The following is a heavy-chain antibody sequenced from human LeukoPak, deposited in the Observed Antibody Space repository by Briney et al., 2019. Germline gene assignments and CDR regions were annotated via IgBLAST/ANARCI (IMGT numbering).Heavy chain of an antibody. Sequence: VASVWLSCKASGYTFTGYYIHWVRQAPGQGPEWMGWINPYNGGTIYAQKFQGRVTMTLDTSILTAYMALSRLRSDDTAVYYCARVRSSSYYLDFDYWGKGTLVTVSS. CDR3: ARVRSSSYYLDFDY. J-gene: IGHJ4*02. CDR2: INPYNGGT. CDR1: GYTFTGYY. V-gene: IGHV1-2*02. D-gene: IGHD3-22*01.